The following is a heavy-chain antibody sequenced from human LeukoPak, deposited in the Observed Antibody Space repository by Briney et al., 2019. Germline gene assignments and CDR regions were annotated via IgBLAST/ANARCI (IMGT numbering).Heavy chain of an antibody. Sequence: PSETLSLTCAVYGGSFSGYYWSWIRQPPGKGLEWLGEINHSGSTNYNPSLNSPVTISVDASKNQFSLKLSSVTAADTAVYYCARGHSKYYDFWSGYRDYYYMDVWGKGTTVTVSS. J-gene: IGHJ6*03. CDR3: ARGHSKYYDFWSGYRDYYYMDV. CDR2: INHSGST. V-gene: IGHV4-34*01. CDR1: GGSFSGYY. D-gene: IGHD3-3*01.